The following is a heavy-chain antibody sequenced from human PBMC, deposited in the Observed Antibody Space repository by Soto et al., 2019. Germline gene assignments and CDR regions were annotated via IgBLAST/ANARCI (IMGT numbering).Heavy chain of an antibody. D-gene: IGHD2-15*01. CDR1: GFTFSSYT. Sequence: SGFTFSSYTMHWVRQTPGKGLEWVAHISYDGGDKYYADSVKGRFTISRDDSKNTLFLQMNSLRAEDTAVYYCATAKLLLPWLFDYWGQGTLVTVSS. CDR3: ATAKLLLPWLFDY. CDR2: ISYDGGDK. J-gene: IGHJ4*02. V-gene: IGHV3-30-3*02.